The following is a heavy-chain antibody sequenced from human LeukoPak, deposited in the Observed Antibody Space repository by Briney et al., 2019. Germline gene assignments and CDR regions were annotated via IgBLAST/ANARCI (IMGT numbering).Heavy chain of an antibody. V-gene: IGHV3-48*01. J-gene: IGHJ4*02. CDR3: ARGGGRLLLDY. D-gene: IGHD3-22*01. CDR2: ISSSSSTI. Sequence: GGSLRLSCAASGFTFSSYSMNWVRQAPGKGLEWVSYISSSSSTIYYADSVKGRFTISRDNAKNSLYPQMNSLRAEDTAVYYCARGGGRLLLDYWGQGTLVTVSS. CDR1: GFTFSSYS.